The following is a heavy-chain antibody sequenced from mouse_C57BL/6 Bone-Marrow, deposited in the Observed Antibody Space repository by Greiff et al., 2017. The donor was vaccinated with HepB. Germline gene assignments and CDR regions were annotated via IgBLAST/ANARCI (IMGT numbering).Heavy chain of an antibody. CDR3: ARFGHDLYYAMDY. CDR2: INPSSGYT. CDR1: GYTFTSYW. J-gene: IGHJ4*01. Sequence: VQLKESGAELAKPGASVKLSCKASGYTFTSYWMHWVKQRPGQGLEWIGYINPSSGYTKYNQKFKDKATLTADKSSSTAYMQLSSLTYEDSAVYYCARFGHDLYYAMDYWGQGTSVTVSS. V-gene: IGHV1-7*01. D-gene: IGHD2-3*01.